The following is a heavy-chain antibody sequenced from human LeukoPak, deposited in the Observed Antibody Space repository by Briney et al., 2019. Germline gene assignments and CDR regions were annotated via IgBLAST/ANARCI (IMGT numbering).Heavy chain of an antibody. J-gene: IGHJ4*02. Sequence: GGSLRLSCAASGFTFSSYGMHWVRQAPGKGLEWVAFIRYDGSNKYYADSVKGRFTISRDNSKNTLYLQMNSLRAEDTAVYFCARPQGDYSNYGTFDYWGQGTLVTVSS. D-gene: IGHD4-11*01. CDR3: ARPQGDYSNYGTFDY. V-gene: IGHV3-30*02. CDR1: GFTFSSYG. CDR2: IRYDGSNK.